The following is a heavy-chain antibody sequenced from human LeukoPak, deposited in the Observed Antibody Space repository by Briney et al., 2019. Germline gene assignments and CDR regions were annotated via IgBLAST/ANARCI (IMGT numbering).Heavy chain of an antibody. CDR1: GFTFSSYG. Sequence: PGGSLRLSCAASGFTFSSYGMHWVRQAPGKGLEWVAFIRYDGSNKYYADSVKGRFTISRDNSKNTLYLQMNSLRAEDTAVYYCAKDRHYDILTGYPFDYWGQGTPVTVSS. V-gene: IGHV3-30*02. J-gene: IGHJ4*02. CDR3: AKDRHYDILTGYPFDY. CDR2: IRYDGSNK. D-gene: IGHD3-9*01.